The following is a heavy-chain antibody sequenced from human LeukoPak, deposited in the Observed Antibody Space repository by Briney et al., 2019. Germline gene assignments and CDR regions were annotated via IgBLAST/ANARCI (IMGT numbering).Heavy chain of an antibody. V-gene: IGHV1-3*01. D-gene: IGHD5-18*01. CDR1: GYTFTSYA. J-gene: IGHJ1*01. Sequence: ASVKVSCKASGYTFTSYAMHWVRQAPGQRLEWMGGINAGNGNTKYSQKFQGRVTITRDTSASTAYMELSSLRSEDTAVYYWAGDLRAGIQLRLFGYWGQGTLVTVPS. CDR3: AGDLRAGIQLRLFGY. CDR2: INAGNGNT.